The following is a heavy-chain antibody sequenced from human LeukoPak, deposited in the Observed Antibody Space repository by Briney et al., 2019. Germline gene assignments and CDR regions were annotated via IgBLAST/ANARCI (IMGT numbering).Heavy chain of an antibody. Sequence: SETLSLTCIVSGGSVSSGSYYWSWIRQPPGKGLEWIGYIYYSGSTNYNPSLKSRVTISVDTSKNQFSLKLSSVTAADTAVYYCATTPIGDGYNCGFGACYGMDVWGQGTTVTVSS. CDR3: ATTPIGDGYNCGFGACYGMDV. J-gene: IGHJ6*02. V-gene: IGHV4-61*01. D-gene: IGHD5-24*01. CDR1: GGSVSSGSYY. CDR2: IYYSGST.